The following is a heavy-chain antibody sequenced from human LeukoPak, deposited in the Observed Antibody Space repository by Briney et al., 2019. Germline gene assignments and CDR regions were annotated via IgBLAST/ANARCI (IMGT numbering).Heavy chain of an antibody. Sequence: GGSLRLSCAASGFTFSSYAMHWVRQAPGKGLEWVSVIYSGGSTYYADSVKGRFTISRDNSKNTLYLQMNSLRAEDTAVYYCATTTNDSSDYWGQGTLVTVSS. CDR3: ATTTNDSSDY. CDR2: IYSGGST. CDR1: GFTFSSYA. D-gene: IGHD3-22*01. J-gene: IGHJ4*02. V-gene: IGHV3-66*01.